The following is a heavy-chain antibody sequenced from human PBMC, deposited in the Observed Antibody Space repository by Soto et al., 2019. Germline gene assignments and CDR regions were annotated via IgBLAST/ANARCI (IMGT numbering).Heavy chain of an antibody. CDR2: IYFSGSF. J-gene: IGHJ5*02. CDR1: GGSITSDY. Sequence: PSETLSLTCTVSGGSITSDYWSWIRQPAGKGLEWLGRIYFSGSFNYNPSLKGRVTMSIDRSKNQVSLNLRSVTAADTAVYYCAGGHSSGWPTNWFDPWGQGTLVTVSS. V-gene: IGHV4-4*07. D-gene: IGHD6-19*01. CDR3: AGGHSSGWPTNWFDP.